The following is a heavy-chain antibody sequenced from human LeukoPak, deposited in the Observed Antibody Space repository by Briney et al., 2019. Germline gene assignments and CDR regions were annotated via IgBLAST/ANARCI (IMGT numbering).Heavy chain of an antibody. D-gene: IGHD3-10*01. Sequence: SETLSLTCAVYGGSFSGYYWSWIRQPPGKGLEWIGEINHSGSTNYNPSLKSRVTISVDTSKNRFSLKLSSVTAADTAVYYCARAFTMIRGYYYYGMDVWGQGTTVTVSS. J-gene: IGHJ6*02. CDR3: ARAFTMIRGYYYYGMDV. CDR2: INHSGST. CDR1: GGSFSGYY. V-gene: IGHV4-34*01.